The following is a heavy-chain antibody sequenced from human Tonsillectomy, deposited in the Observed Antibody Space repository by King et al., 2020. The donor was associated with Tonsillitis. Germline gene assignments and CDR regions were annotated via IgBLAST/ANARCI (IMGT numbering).Heavy chain of an antibody. V-gene: IGHV3-21*01. Sequence: VQLVESGGGLVKPGGSLRLSCAASGFTFSSYSMNWVRQAPGKGLEWVSSISSSSSYIYYADSVKGRFTISRDNAKNSLYLQMNSLRAEDTAVYYCARGRGATGFFDYWGQGTLVTVSS. J-gene: IGHJ4*02. CDR2: ISSSSSYI. CDR3: ARGRGATGFFDY. CDR1: GFTFSSYS. D-gene: IGHD1-26*01.